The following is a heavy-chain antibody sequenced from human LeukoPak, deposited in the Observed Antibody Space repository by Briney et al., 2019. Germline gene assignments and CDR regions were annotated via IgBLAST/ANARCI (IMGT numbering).Heavy chain of an antibody. CDR2: ISGSGVST. CDR1: GFTFSSYA. J-gene: IGHJ4*02. V-gene: IGHV3-23*01. CDR3: AKDLSCGGDCYVSDD. D-gene: IGHD2-21*02. Sequence: QPGGSLRLSCAASGFTFSSYAMSWVRQAPGKGLEWVSAISGSGVSTYYADSVKGRFTISRDNSKNTLYLQMNSLRAEDTAVYYCAKDLSCGGDCYVSDDWGQGTLVTVSS.